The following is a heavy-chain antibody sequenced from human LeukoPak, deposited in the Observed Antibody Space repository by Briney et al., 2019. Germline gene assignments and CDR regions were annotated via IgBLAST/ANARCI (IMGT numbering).Heavy chain of an antibody. J-gene: IGHJ3*01. CDR1: GGTFSTYA. CDR3: ARGRRALQYNDAFDF. V-gene: IGHV1-69*13. Sequence: VASVKVSCKASGGTFSTYAISWVRQAPGQGLEWMGGIIPVLGSANCAQKFQGRVTITADESTSTAYVELSSLRSDDTAVYYCARGRRALQYNDAFDFWGQGTMVTVSS. D-gene: IGHD4-11*01. CDR2: IIPVLGSA.